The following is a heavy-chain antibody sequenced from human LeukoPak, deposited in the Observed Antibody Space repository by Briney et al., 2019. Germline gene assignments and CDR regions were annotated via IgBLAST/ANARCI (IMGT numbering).Heavy chain of an antibody. CDR1: GYTFTSYY. CDR2: INPSGGST. D-gene: IGHD3-10*01. CDR3: ARDNNYYGSGSYYSVDY. V-gene: IGHV1-46*01. J-gene: IGHJ4*02. Sequence: ASVKVSCKASGYTFTSYYMHWVRQAPGQGLEWMGIINPSGGSTSYAQKFQGRVIMTRDTSISTAYMELSRLTSDDTAVYYCARDNNYYGSGSYYSVDYWGQGTLVTVSS.